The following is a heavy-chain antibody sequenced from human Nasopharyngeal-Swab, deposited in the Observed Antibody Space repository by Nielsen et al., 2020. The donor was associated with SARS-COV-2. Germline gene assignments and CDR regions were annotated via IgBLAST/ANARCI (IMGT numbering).Heavy chain of an antibody. J-gene: IGHJ4*02. CDR1: GGSFSGYY. CDR3: ARGRTYYYGSGNIDY. CDR2: INHSGST. Sequence: SETLSLTCAVYGGSFSGYYWSWIRQPPGKGLEWIGEINHSGSTNYNPSLKSRVTISVDTSKNQFSLKLSSVTAADTAVYYCARGRTYYYGSGNIDYWGQGTLFTVSS. V-gene: IGHV4-34*01. D-gene: IGHD3-10*01.